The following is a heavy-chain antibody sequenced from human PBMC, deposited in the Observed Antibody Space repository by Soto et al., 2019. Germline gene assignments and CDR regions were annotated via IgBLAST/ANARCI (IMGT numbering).Heavy chain of an antibody. CDR2: FDPEDGET. J-gene: IGHJ4*02. Sequence: QVQLVQSGAEVKKPGASVKVSCKVSGYTLTELSMHWVRQAPGKGLEWMGGFDPEDGETIYAQKLQGRVTMTEDTSTDTACMELSSLRSEDTAVYYCATDSPVRYFDWLFDYWGQGTLVTVSS. D-gene: IGHD3-9*01. CDR1: GYTLTELS. V-gene: IGHV1-24*01. CDR3: ATDSPVRYFDWLFDY.